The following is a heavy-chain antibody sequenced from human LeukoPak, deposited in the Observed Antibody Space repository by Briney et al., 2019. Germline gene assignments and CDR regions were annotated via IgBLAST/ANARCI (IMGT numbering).Heavy chain of an antibody. D-gene: IGHD4-11*01. Sequence: GGSLRLSCSPSGFTFSSYTMHGVPQAPGKGLEYVSAMSSNGASLYYADSVKGRFNISRDNSKNTLYLQMSSLRAEDTALYYCVKVNSNYFDYWGQGTLVTVSS. J-gene: IGHJ4*02. V-gene: IGHV3-64D*09. CDR1: GFTFSSYT. CDR2: MSSNGASL. CDR3: VKVNSNYFDY.